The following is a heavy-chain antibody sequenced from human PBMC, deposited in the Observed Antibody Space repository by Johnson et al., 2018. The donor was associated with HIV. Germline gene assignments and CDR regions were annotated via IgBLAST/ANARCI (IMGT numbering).Heavy chain of an antibody. CDR2: ISYAGANK. D-gene: IGHD3-22*01. CDR3: ARDEITMIVVAGDAFDI. J-gene: IGHJ3*02. CDR1: GFTFSSYA. Sequence: QVQLLESGGGVVQPGRSLRLSCAASGFTFSSYAMHWVRRAPGRGLEWVALISYAGANKYYADSVKGRFTISRDNSKNTLYLQMNSLRAEDTAVYYCARDEITMIVVAGDAFDIWGQGTMVTVSS. V-gene: IGHV3-30-3*01.